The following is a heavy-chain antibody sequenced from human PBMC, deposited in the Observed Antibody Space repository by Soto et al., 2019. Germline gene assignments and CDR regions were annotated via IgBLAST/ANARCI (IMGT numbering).Heavy chain of an antibody. CDR1: GYTFTSYG. J-gene: IGHJ5*02. Sequence: GASVKVSCKASGYTFTSYGISWVRQAPGQGLEWMGWISAYNGNTNYAQELQGRVTMTTDTSTSTAYMELRSLRSDDTAVYYCARDRWRLFVTTFRRFINWYSPWARGSLDIVSS. D-gene: IGHD4-4*01. CDR2: ISAYNGNT. V-gene: IGHV1-18*01. CDR3: ARDRWRLFVTTFRRFINWYSP.